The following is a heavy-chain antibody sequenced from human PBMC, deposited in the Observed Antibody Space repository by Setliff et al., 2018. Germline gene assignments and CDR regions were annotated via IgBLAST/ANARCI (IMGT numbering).Heavy chain of an antibody. Sequence: SETLSLTCSVYGESFSNNYWSWIRQPSGKGLEWIGESSHSGSTSYSPSLKSRLTISVDTSKNQFSLKLNSVTAADTAVYYCARRWNFGPYGSGIHDAFDMWGQGTMVTVSS. CDR1: GESFSNNY. D-gene: IGHD3-10*01. V-gene: IGHV4-34*01. J-gene: IGHJ3*02. CDR3: ARRWNFGPYGSGIHDAFDM. CDR2: SSHSGST.